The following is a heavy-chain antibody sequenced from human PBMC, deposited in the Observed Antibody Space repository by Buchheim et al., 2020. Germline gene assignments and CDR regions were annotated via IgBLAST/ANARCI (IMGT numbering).Heavy chain of an antibody. D-gene: IGHD3-22*01. CDR3: ARSEGSSGTDGDYYYYYGMDV. J-gene: IGHJ6*02. V-gene: IGHV4-30-4*01. Sequence: QVQLQESGPGLVKPSQTLSLTCTVSGGSISSGDYYWSWIRQPPGKGLEWIGYIYYSGSTYYNPSLKSRVTISVDTSKNQFSLKLSSVTAADTAVYYCARSEGSSGTDGDYYYYYGMDVWGQGTT. CDR2: IYYSGST. CDR1: GGSISSGDYY.